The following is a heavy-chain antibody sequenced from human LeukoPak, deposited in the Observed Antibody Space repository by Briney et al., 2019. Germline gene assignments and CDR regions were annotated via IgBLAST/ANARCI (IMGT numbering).Heavy chain of an antibody. CDR2: FDPEDGET. CDR1: GYTFTKYY. CDR3: ATVVAYYYYGMDV. J-gene: IGHJ6*02. Sequence: ASVKVSCTASGYTFTKYYMHWVRQAPGKGLEWMGGFDPEDGETIYAQKFQGRVTMTEDTSTDTAYMELSSLRSEDTAVYYCATVVAYYYYGMDVWGQGTTVTVSS. V-gene: IGHV1-24*01.